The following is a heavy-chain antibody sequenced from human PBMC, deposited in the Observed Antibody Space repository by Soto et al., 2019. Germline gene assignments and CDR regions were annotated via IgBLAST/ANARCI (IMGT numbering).Heavy chain of an antibody. CDR1: GFTFSSYA. D-gene: IGHD3-9*01. CDR3: AGHYDILTNWFDP. V-gene: IGHV3-23*01. Sequence: EVQLLESGGGLVQPGGSLRLSCAASGFTFSSYAMSWVRQAPGKGLEWVSAISGSGGSTYYADSVKGRFTISRDNSKNTLYLQINSLRAEDTAVYYCAGHYDILTNWFDPRGQGTLVTVSS. J-gene: IGHJ5*02. CDR2: ISGSGGST.